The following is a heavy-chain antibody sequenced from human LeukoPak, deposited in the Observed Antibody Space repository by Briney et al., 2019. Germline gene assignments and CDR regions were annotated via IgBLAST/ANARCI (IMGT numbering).Heavy chain of an antibody. J-gene: IGHJ6*03. V-gene: IGHV1-46*01. D-gene: IGHD5-12*01. CDR2: ISPSGGST. CDR3: ARSTGVATIVYYYYYMDV. CDR1: GYTFTSNY. Sequence: ASVKVSCKAFGYTFTSNYMHWVRQATGQGPEWMGVISPSGGSTTYAQKFQGRVTLTRDMSTSTDYLELSSLRSEDTAVYYCARSTGVATIVYYYYYMDVWGKGTTVTISS.